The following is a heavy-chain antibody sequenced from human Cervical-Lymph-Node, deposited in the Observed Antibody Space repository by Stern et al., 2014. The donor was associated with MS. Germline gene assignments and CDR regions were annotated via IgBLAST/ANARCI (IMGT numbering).Heavy chain of an antibody. CDR2: IWFDGSNQ. CDR1: GFSFSTYG. CDR3: AREKGSCNGDYCNVTFDS. Sequence: VQLVESGGGVVQPGRSLRLSCEASGFSFSTYGMHWVRQAPGKGLEWLAVIWFDGSNQNYADSVKGRFTISRDNSKNTLFLQMNSLRAEDTAVYYCAREKGSCNGDYCNVTFDSWGQGTLVTVSS. J-gene: IGHJ4*02. D-gene: IGHD3-22*01. V-gene: IGHV3-33*01.